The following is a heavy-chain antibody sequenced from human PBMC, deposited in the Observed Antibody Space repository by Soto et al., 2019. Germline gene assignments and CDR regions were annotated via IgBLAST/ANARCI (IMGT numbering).Heavy chain of an antibody. D-gene: IGHD6-13*01. J-gene: IGHJ4*02. CDR3: ARQDSREEPLHIVDY. Sequence: HGESLKISCKGSGYSFTSYWISWVRQMPGKGLEWMGRIDPSDSYTNYSPSFQGHVTISADKSISTAYLQWSSLKASDTAMHYCARQDSREEPLHIVDYWGQGTLVTVSS. CDR2: IDPSDSYT. V-gene: IGHV5-10-1*01. CDR1: GYSFTSYW.